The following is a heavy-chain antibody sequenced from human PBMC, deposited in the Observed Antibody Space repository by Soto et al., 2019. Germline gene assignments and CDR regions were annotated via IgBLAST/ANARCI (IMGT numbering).Heavy chain of an antibody. Sequence: QVQLVESGGGVVQPGRSLRLSCAASGFTFSSYGMHWVRQAPGKGLEWVAVISYDGSNKYYADSVKGRFTISRDNSKNTLYLQMNSLRAEDTAVYYCAKADSIWFGELFHYYYYGMDVW. D-gene: IGHD3-10*01. V-gene: IGHV3-30*18. CDR2: ISYDGSNK. J-gene: IGHJ6*01. CDR3: AKADSIWFGELFHYYYYGMDV. CDR1: GFTFSSYG.